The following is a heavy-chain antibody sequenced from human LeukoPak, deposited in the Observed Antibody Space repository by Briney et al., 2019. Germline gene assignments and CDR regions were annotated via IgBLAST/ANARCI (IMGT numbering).Heavy chain of an antibody. CDR2: ISGNGAIT. Sequence: GGSLRLSCAASGFTLSSYAMNWVRQAPGKGPEWVSAISGNGAITYYADSVKGRFTISRDNSKNTLFLQMNSLRADDTAVYYCARGYSGYEGADYWGQGTLVTVSS. J-gene: IGHJ4*02. D-gene: IGHD5-12*01. CDR3: ARGYSGYEGADY. V-gene: IGHV3-23*01. CDR1: GFTLSSYA.